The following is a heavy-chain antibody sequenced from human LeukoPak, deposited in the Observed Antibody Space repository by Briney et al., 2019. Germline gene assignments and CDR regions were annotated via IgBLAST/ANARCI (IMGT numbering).Heavy chain of an antibody. CDR2: IRYDGSNK. V-gene: IGHV3-30*02. J-gene: IGHJ4*02. CDR1: GFTFSSYG. D-gene: IGHD3-10*01. Sequence: GGSLRLSCAASGFTFSSYGMHWVRQAPGKGLEWVAFIRYDGSNKYYADSVKGRFTISRDNSKSTLYLQMNSLRAEDTAVYYCAKDMRRTMVRGIDYWGQGTLVTVSS. CDR3: AKDMRRTMVRGIDY.